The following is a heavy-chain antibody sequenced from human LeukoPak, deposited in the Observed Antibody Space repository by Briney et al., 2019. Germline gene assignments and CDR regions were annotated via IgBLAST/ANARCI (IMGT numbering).Heavy chain of an antibody. CDR2: IYTSGST. CDR3: ARVAGWLLFHNWFDP. Sequence: PSETLSLTCTVSGDSIVTDYWSWIRQPAGKGLEWIGRIYTSGSTNYNPSLKSRVTVSVDMSKNQFSLKLSSVTAADTAVYYCARVAGWLLFHNWFDPWGQGTLVTVSS. J-gene: IGHJ5*02. CDR1: GDSIVTDY. D-gene: IGHD3-3*01. V-gene: IGHV4-4*07.